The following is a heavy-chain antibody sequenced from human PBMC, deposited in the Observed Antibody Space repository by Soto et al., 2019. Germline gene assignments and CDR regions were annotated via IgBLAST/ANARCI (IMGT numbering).Heavy chain of an antibody. V-gene: IGHV1-18*01. CDR2: ISAYNGNT. D-gene: IGHD5-18*01. Sequence: ASVKVSCKASGYTFTSYGISWVRQTPGQGLEWMGWISAYNGNTNYAQKLQGRVTMTTDTSTSTAYMELRSLRSDDTAVYYCARGYSSAGAVTFDYWGQGTLVTVSS. J-gene: IGHJ4*02. CDR3: ARGYSSAGAVTFDY. CDR1: GYTFTSYG.